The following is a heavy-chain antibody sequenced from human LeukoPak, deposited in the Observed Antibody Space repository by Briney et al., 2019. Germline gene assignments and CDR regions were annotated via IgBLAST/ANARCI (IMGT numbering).Heavy chain of an antibody. J-gene: IGHJ4*02. D-gene: IGHD2-2*01. CDR3: ARQKRSTSCNGY. V-gene: IGHV3-48*03. Sequence: GRSLRLSCAASGFTFSSYEMNWVRQAPGKGLEWVSYISSSGSTIYYADSVKGRFTISRDNAKNSLYLQMSSLRAEDTAVYYCARQKRSTSCNGYWGQGTLVTVSS. CDR1: GFTFSSYE. CDR2: ISSSGSTI.